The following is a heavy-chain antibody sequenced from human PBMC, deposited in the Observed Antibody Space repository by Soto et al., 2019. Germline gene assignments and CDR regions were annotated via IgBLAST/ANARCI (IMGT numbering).Heavy chain of an antibody. Sequence: SVKVSCKASGGTFSSYAISWVRQAPGQGLEWMGGIIPIFDTANYAQKFQGRVTITADESTSTAYMELSSLRSEDTAVYYCARSPLGYCSGGSCYPEGYYYYGMEVWGKGTTVTVSS. CDR2: IIPIFDTA. CDR3: ARSPLGYCSGGSCYPEGYYYYGMEV. J-gene: IGHJ6*04. V-gene: IGHV1-69*13. D-gene: IGHD2-15*01. CDR1: GGTFSSYA.